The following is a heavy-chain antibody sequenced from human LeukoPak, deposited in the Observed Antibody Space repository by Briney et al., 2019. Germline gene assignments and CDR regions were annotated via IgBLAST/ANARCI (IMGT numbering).Heavy chain of an antibody. CDR2: IDTSSTTM. V-gene: IGHV3-48*04. CDR1: GLTFSKYS. J-gene: IGHJ5*01. CDR3: ARDNWVDC. Sequence: GGSLRLSCAASGLTFSKYSMTWVRQAPGKGLEWVSFIDTSSTTMYYTDSVKGRFTISRDNAKNSLYLQMNGPKVEDTAIYYCARDNWVDCWGQGTLVTVSS.